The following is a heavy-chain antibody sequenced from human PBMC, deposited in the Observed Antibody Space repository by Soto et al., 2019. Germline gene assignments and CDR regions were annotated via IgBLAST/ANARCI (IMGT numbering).Heavy chain of an antibody. D-gene: IGHD5-12*01. CDR1: GGTFSSYT. Sequence: SVKVSCKASGGTFSSYTISWVRQAPGQGLEWMGRIIPILGIANYAQKFQGRVTITADKSTSTAYMELSSLRSEDTAVYYCARTAAELSGYEYDFDYWGQGTLVTGSS. V-gene: IGHV1-69*02. CDR3: ARTAAELSGYEYDFDY. J-gene: IGHJ4*02. CDR2: IIPILGIA.